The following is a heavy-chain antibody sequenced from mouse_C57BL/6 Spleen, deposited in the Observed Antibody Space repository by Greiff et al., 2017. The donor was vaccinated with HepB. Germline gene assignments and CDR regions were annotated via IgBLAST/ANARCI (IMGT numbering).Heavy chain of an antibody. CDR3: TNPPYYGSSYWYFDV. V-gene: IGHV1-4*01. D-gene: IGHD1-1*01. J-gene: IGHJ1*03. CDR1: GYTFTSYT. Sequence: QVQLQQSGAELARPGASVKMSCKASGYTFTSYTMHWVKQRPGQGLEWIGYINPSSGYTKYNQKFKDKATLTADKSSSTAYMQLSSLTSEDSAVYYWTNPPYYGSSYWYFDVWGTGTTVTVSS. CDR2: INPSSGYT.